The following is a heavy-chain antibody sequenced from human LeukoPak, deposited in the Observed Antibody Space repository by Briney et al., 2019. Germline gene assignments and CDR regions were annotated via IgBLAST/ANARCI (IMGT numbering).Heavy chain of an antibody. V-gene: IGHV1-2*02. D-gene: IGHD3-10*01. J-gene: IGHJ5*02. CDR3: ARGRGLLWFGELLGRDWFDP. CDR1: GYTFTGYY. CDR2: INPNSGGT. Sequence: ASVEVSCKASGYTFTGYYMHWVRQAPGQGLEWMGWINPNSGGTNYAQKFQGRVTMTRDTSISTAYMELSRLRSDDTAVYYCARGRGLLWFGELLGRDWFDPWGQGTLVTVSS.